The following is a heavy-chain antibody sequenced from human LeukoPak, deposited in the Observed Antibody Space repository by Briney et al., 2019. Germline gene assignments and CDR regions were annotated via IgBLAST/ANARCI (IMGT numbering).Heavy chain of an antibody. D-gene: IGHD5-12*01. CDR3: ARFFGGYDYGGY. CDR1: GGTFSSYA. Sequence: ASVKVSCKASGGTFSSYAISWVRQAPGQGLEWMGGIIPIFGTANYAQKFQGRVTITADESTSTAYMELSSLRSEDTAVYYCARFFGGYDYGGYWGQGTLVTVSS. CDR2: IIPIFGTA. J-gene: IGHJ4*02. V-gene: IGHV1-69*13.